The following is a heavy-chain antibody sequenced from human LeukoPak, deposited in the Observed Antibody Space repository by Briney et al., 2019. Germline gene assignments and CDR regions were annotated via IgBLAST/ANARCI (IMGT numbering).Heavy chain of an antibody. D-gene: IGHD5-24*01. V-gene: IGHV3-23*01. CDR3: ATQRWLRRTLDY. CDR2: ISASGSSK. Sequence: AISASGSSKYYADSVKGRFTISRDNSKNTLYLQMNSLRAEDTAVYYCATQRWLRRTLDYWGQGTLVTVSS. J-gene: IGHJ4*02.